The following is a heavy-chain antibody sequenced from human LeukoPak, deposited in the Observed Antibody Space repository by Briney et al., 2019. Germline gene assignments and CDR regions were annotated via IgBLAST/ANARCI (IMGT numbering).Heavy chain of an antibody. J-gene: IGHJ6*04. Sequence: GGSLRLSCAASGFTFSSYDMHWVRQPTGKGLEWVSAIGTAGDTYYSHSVQGRFTISRENAKNSLYLHMNSLRAEDTAVYYCAELGITMIGGVWGKGTTVTISS. CDR1: GFTFSSYD. D-gene: IGHD3-10*02. CDR3: AELGITMIGGV. CDR2: IGTAGDT. V-gene: IGHV3-13*01.